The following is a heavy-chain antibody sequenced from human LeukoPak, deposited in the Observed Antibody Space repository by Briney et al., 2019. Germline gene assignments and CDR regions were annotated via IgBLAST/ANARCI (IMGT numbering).Heavy chain of an antibody. CDR1: GYTFTSYD. V-gene: IGHV1-69*13. CDR2: IIPIFGTA. CDR3: ARGGAATANYYFDY. Sequence: SVKVSCKASGYTFTSYDINWVRQATGQGLEWMGGIIPIFGTANYAQKFQGRVTITADESTSTAYMELSSLRSEDTAVYYCARGGAATANYYFDYWGQGTLVTVSS. D-gene: IGHD4/OR15-4a*01. J-gene: IGHJ4*02.